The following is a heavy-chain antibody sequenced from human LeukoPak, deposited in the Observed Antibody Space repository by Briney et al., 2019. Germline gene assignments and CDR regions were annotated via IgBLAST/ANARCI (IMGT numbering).Heavy chain of an antibody. CDR1: GGSISSSSYY. D-gene: IGHD4-11*01. V-gene: IGHV4-39*07. Sequence: SETLSLTCTVSGGSISSSSYYWGWIRQPPGKGLEWIGSIFHSGSTYYNPSLKSRVTISVDTSKNQFSLNLSSVTAADTAVYYCAREMTTDAFDIWGQGTMVTVSS. J-gene: IGHJ3*02. CDR3: AREMTTDAFDI. CDR2: IFHSGST.